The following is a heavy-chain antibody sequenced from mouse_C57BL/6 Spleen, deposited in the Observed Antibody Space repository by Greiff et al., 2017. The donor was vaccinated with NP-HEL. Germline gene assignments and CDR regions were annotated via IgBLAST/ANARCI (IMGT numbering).Heavy chain of an antibody. Sequence: QVQLQQPGAELVMPGASVKLSCKASGYTFTSYWMHWVKQRPGQGLEWIGEIDPSDSYTNYNQKFKGKSTLTVDKSSSTAYMQLSSLTSEDSAVYYCATCLDSSGPFAYWGQGTLVTVSA. CDR3: ATCLDSSGPFAY. V-gene: IGHV1-69*01. CDR1: GYTFTSYW. J-gene: IGHJ3*01. CDR2: IDPSDSYT. D-gene: IGHD3-2*02.